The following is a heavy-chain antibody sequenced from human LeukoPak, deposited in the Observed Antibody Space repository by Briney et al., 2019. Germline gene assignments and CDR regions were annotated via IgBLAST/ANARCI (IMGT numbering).Heavy chain of an antibody. V-gene: IGHV4-31*03. Sequence: SQTLSLTCTVSGGSISSGGYYWSWIRQHPGKGLEWIGYIYYSGSTYYNPSLKSRVTISVDTSKNQFSLKLSSVTAADTAVYYCARDYRDGSGSYYSNHFDYWGQGTLVTVSS. CDR1: GGSISSGGYY. CDR3: ARDYRDGSGSYYSNHFDY. D-gene: IGHD3-10*01. J-gene: IGHJ4*02. CDR2: IYYSGST.